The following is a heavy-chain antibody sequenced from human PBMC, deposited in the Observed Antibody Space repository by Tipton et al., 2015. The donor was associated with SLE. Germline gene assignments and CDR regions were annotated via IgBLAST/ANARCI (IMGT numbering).Heavy chain of an antibody. J-gene: IGHJ6*02. V-gene: IGHV4-34*01. D-gene: IGHD5-12*01. CDR1: GGSFSGYS. Sequence: TLSLTCTVYGGSFSGYSWSWIRQPPGKGLEWIGEINHSGSTNYNPSLKSRVTISVDTSKNQFSLKLSSVTAADTAVYYCARGQYSGYDSLYYYGMDVWGQGTTVTVSS. CDR3: ARGQYSGYDSLYYYGMDV. CDR2: INHSGST.